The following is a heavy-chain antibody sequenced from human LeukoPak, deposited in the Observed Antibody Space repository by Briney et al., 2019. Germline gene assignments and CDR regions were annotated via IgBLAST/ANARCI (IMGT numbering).Heavy chain of an antibody. CDR2: FDPEDGET. CDR1: GYTLTELS. D-gene: IGHD3-22*01. J-gene: IGHJ3*02. Sequence: ASVKVSCKVSGYTLTELSMHWVRQAPGKGLEWMGGFDPEDGETIYAQKFQGRVTMTEDTSTDTAYMELSSLRSEDTAVHYCASRHYYDSSGYYYGAFDIWGQGTMVTVSS. CDR3: ASRHYYDSSGYYYGAFDI. V-gene: IGHV1-24*01.